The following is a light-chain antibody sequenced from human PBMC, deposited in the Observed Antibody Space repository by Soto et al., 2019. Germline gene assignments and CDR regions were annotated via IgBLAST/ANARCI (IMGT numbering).Light chain of an antibody. CDR3: QQSYSNPPLT. CDR1: QSISSY. V-gene: IGKV1-39*01. Sequence: DIQMTQSPSSLSASVGDRVTITCRASQSISSYLNWYQHKPGKAPKLLIYAASSLQSGVPSRFSGSGSGTDFTLTISSLQPEDFATYYCQQSYSNPPLTLRGGTKVEIK. J-gene: IGKJ4*01. CDR2: AAS.